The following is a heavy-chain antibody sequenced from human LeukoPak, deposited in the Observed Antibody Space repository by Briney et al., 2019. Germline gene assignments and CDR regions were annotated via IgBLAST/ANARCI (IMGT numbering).Heavy chain of an antibody. J-gene: IGHJ4*02. CDR1: GFPFSTYW. D-gene: IGHD3-9*01. CDR3: ASTSYYDILTGYSGIDY. V-gene: IGHV3-30*02. CDR2: IRYDGSDK. Sequence: GGSLRLSCAASGFPFSTYWMSWVRQAPGEGLEWVAFIRYDGSDKYYPDSVKGRFTISRDNAKNSLYLQMNSLRAEDTAVYYCASTSYYDILTGYSGIDYWGQGTLVTVSS.